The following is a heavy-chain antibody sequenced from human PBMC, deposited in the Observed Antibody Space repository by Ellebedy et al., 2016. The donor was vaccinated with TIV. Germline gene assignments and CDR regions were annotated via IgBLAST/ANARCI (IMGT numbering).Heavy chain of an antibody. CDR3: AKDRDDDGDFVFDS. CDR1: GFTFSSYV. Sequence: GGSLRLSXTASGFTFSSYVMSWVRQAPGKGLEWVSGTSRSGGTTYYADSVKGRFTISRDNPRNTLYLQMNRLRAEDTAVYYCAKDRDDDGDFVFDSWGQGTLATVSS. J-gene: IGHJ4*02. CDR2: TSRSGGTT. V-gene: IGHV3-23*01. D-gene: IGHD4-17*01.